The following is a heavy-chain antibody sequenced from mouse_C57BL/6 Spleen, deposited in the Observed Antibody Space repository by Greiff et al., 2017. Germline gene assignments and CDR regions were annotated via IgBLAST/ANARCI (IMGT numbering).Heavy chain of an antibody. J-gene: IGHJ1*03. D-gene: IGHD1-1*01. CDR2: IDPSDSET. V-gene: IGHV1-52*01. Sequence: VQLQQPGAELVRPGSSVKLSCKASGYTFTSYWMHWVKQRPIQGLEWIGNIDPSDSETHYNQKFKDKATLTVDKSSSTAYMQLSSLTSEDSAVYYCARHYYGSRTGYFDVWGTGTTVTVSS. CDR3: ARHYYGSRTGYFDV. CDR1: GYTFTSYW.